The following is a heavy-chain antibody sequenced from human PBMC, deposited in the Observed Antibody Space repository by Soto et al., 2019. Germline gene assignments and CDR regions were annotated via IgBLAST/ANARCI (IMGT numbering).Heavy chain of an antibody. D-gene: IGHD2-21*01. CDR2: IYYSGST. CDR3: SRDVGGDGYAPEWAFDI. V-gene: IGHV4-59*01. CDR1: GGSISSYY. J-gene: IGHJ3*02. Sequence: SETLTLTCTVSGGSISSYYWSWIRQPPGKGLEWIGYIYYSGSTNYNPSLKSRVTISVDTSKNQFSLKLSSVTAADTVVYYCSRDVGGDGYAPEWAFDIWGQGTMVTVSS.